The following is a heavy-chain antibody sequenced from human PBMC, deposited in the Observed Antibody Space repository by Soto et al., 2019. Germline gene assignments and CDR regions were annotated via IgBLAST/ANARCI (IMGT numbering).Heavy chain of an antibody. CDR3: ARQELGVGPVY. CDR1: GYSFTTYW. Sequence: GESLKISCKGSGYSFTTYWIGWVRQMPGKGLEWMGIIYPGDSDIRYSPSFQGQVTISADKSITTAYLQWSSLKASDTAMYYCARQELGVGPVYWGQGTVATVSS. CDR2: IYPGDSDI. V-gene: IGHV5-51*01. J-gene: IGHJ4*02. D-gene: IGHD3-16*01.